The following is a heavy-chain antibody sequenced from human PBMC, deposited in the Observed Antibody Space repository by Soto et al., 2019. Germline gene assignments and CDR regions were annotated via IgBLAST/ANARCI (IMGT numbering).Heavy chain of an antibody. D-gene: IGHD2-2*01. J-gene: IGHJ5*02. CDR3: ARDWGSSWFIVVVPAAIGWFAP. CDR1: GGSISSYY. CDR2: IYTSGST. V-gene: IGHV4-4*07. Sequence: QVQLQESGPGLVKPSETLSLTCTVSGGSISSYYWSWIRQPAGKGLEWIGRIYTSGSTNYNPSLKSRVTMSVDTSMNQFSLELSSVTAADTAVYYCARDWGSSWFIVVVPAAIGWFAPWGQGTLVTVSS.